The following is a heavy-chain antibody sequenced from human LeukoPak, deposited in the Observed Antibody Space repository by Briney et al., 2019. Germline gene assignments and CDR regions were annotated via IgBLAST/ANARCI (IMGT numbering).Heavy chain of an antibody. V-gene: IGHV5-51*01. D-gene: IGHD3-10*01. Sequence: PGESLKISCKGSGYSFTSYWIGWVRQMPGKGLEWMGIIYPGDSDTRYSPSFQGQVTISADKSISTAYLQWSSLKASDTAMYYCARRGVATSPYYYYMDVWGKGTTVTVSS. CDR2: IYPGDSDT. CDR1: GYSFTSYW. J-gene: IGHJ6*03. CDR3: ARRGVATSPYYYYMDV.